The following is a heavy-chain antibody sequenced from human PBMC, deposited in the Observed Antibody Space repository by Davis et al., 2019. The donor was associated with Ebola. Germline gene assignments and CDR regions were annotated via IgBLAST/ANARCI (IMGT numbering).Heavy chain of an antibody. CDR3: ARQAVYYYYGMDV. CDR2: IYYSGST. Sequence: MPAGSLRLSCTVSGGSISSSSYYWGWIRQPPGKGLEWIGSIYYSGSTYYNPSLKSRVTISVDTSKNQFPLKLSSVTAADTAVYYCARQAVYYYYGMDVWGQGTTVTVSS. D-gene: IGHD6-19*01. V-gene: IGHV4-39*01. J-gene: IGHJ6*02. CDR1: GGSISSSSYY.